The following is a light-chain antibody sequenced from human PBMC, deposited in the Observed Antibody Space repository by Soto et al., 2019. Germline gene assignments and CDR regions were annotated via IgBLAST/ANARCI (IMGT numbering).Light chain of an antibody. CDR2: LGS. J-gene: IGKJ4*01. CDR1: QSLLHSNGYNY. CDR3: MQALQTPLT. V-gene: IGKV2-28*01. Sequence: DIVMTQSPLSLPVTPGEPASISCRSSQSLLHSNGYNYLDWYLQKPGQSPQLLIYLGSNRASGVPDRVIGSGSGTDFTLKISRVEAEDVGVYYCMQALQTPLTFGGGTKVEIK.